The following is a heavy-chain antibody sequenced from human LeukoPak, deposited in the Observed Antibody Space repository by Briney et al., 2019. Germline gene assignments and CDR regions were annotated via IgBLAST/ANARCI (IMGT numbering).Heavy chain of an antibody. D-gene: IGHD3-10*01. CDR1: GFTFSIHA. CDR2: IRGSGGST. CDR3: AKDREGDYYGSGTYNY. Sequence: GGSLRLSCAASGFTFSIHAMSWARHAPGKGLEWVSVIRGSGGSTYYADSGKGRFTISRVNTKNSLCQQMNSLRAEDTAVYYCAKDREGDYYGSGTYNYWGQGTLVTVSS. J-gene: IGHJ4*02. V-gene: IGHV3-23*01.